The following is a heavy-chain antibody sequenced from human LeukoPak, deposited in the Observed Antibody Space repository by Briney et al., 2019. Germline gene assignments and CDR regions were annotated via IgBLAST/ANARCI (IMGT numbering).Heavy chain of an antibody. CDR3: ARSSYDTSGSYYFDY. J-gene: IGHJ4*02. CDR1: GGSISSSNW. Sequence: PSETLSLTCVVSGGSISSSNWWTWVRPPPGKGLEWIGEIYHRGNTNYNPSLKSRVTMSLERSRNRFSLNLSSMTAADTAMYYCARSSYDTSGSYYFDYWGQGALVTVSS. V-gene: IGHV4-4*02. CDR2: IYHRGNT. D-gene: IGHD3-22*01.